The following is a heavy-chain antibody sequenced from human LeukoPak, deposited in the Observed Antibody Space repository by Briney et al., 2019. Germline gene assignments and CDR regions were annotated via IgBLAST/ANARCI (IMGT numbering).Heavy chain of an antibody. J-gene: IGHJ6*03. Sequence: SETLSLTCTVSGGSISSYYWSWIRQPPGKGLEWIGYIYYSGSTNYNPSLKSRVTISVDTSKNQFSLKLNSVTAADTAVYYCAGAGGFAGYMDVWGKGTTVTISS. D-gene: IGHD3-16*01. CDR1: GGSISSYY. V-gene: IGHV4-59*01. CDR3: AGAGGFAGYMDV. CDR2: IYYSGST.